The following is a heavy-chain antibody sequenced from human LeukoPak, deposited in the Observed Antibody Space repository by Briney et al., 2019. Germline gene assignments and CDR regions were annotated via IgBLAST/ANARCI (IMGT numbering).Heavy chain of an antibody. CDR2: MNPNSGNT. D-gene: IGHD4-11*01. CDR3: ARSLVTTPYYYYMDV. CDR1: GYTFTSYD. J-gene: IGHJ6*03. Sequence: ASVKVSCKASGYTFTSYDINWVRQATGQGLEWVGWMNPNSGNTGYAQKFQGRVTMTRNTSISTAYMELSSLRSEDTAVYYCARSLVTTPYYYYMDVWGKGTTVTVSS. V-gene: IGHV1-8*01.